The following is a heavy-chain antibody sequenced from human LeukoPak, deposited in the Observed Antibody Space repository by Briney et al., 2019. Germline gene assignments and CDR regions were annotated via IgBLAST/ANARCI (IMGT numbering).Heavy chain of an antibody. Sequence: GGSLRLSCAASGFTFSNSGMSWVRQAPGKGLEWVANINQDGSEKNCVDSVKGRFTISRDNAKDSLYLQMNSLRAEDTAVYYCANNRASLDYWGQGTLVTVSS. CDR1: GFTFSNSG. CDR2: INQDGSEK. V-gene: IGHV3-7*02. CDR3: ANNRASLDY. J-gene: IGHJ4*02. D-gene: IGHD2/OR15-2a*01.